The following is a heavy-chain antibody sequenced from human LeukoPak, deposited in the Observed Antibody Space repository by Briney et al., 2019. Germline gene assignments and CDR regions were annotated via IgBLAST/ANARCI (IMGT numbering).Heavy chain of an antibody. J-gene: IGHJ4*02. CDR3: ASDNSSGLDY. CDR2: IYYSGST. Sequence: PSETLSLTCAVSGGSISSSSYYWGWIRQPPGKGLEWIGSIYYSGSTYYNPSLKSRVTISVDTSKNQFSLKLSSVTAADTAVYYCASDNSSGLDYWGQGTLVTVSS. V-gene: IGHV4-39*07. CDR1: GGSISSSSYY. D-gene: IGHD6-19*01.